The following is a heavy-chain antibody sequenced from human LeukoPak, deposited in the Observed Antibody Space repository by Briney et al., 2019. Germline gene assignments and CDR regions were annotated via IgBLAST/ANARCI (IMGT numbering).Heavy chain of an antibody. D-gene: IGHD2-2*01. CDR3: ARDGDAVSAAIAGAFDL. Sequence: SETLSLTCTVSAVSISSGNFYWSWIRQSAGKGLEWIGHVYSTGNTKYNPSLKSRVTISADTSKNQISLRLRSVTAADTAMFYCARDGDAVSAAIAGAFDLWGRGTIVTVSS. CDR1: AVSISSGNFY. CDR2: VYSTGNT. V-gene: IGHV4-61*09. J-gene: IGHJ3*01.